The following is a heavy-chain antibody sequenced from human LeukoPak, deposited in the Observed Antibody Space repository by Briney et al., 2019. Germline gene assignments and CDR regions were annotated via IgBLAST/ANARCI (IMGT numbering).Heavy chain of an antibody. CDR1: GYTFTGYY. J-gene: IGHJ3*02. CDR3: ARVYCSSTSCSGDAYDI. D-gene: IGHD2-2*01. Sequence: ASVKVSCEASGYTFTGYYMHWVRQAPGQGLEWMGWINPNSGGTNYAQKFQGRVTMTRDTSISTAYMELSRLRSDDTAVYYCARVYCSSTSCSGDAYDIWGQGTMVTVSS. V-gene: IGHV1-2*02. CDR2: INPNSGGT.